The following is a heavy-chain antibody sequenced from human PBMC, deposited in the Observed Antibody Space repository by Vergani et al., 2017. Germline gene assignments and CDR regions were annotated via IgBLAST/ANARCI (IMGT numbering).Heavy chain of an antibody. V-gene: IGHV4-61*01. CDR1: GGSVSSGSYY. CDR2: IYYSGRT. D-gene: IGHD3-10*01. Sequence: QVQLQESGPGLVKPSETLSLTCTVSGGSVSSGSYYWSWIRQPPGKGLEWIGYIYYSGRTNYNPSLKSRVTISVDTSKNQFSLKLSSVTAADTAVYYCARMYRESYYYYGMDVWGQGTTVTVSS. CDR3: ARMYRESYYYYGMDV. J-gene: IGHJ6*02.